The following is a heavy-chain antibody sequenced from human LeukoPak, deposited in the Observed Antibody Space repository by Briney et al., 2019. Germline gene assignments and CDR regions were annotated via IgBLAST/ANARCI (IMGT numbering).Heavy chain of an antibody. V-gene: IGHV3-74*01. J-gene: IGHJ6*03. CDR3: AREPVRMRFMDV. CDR2: INPDDKSA. CDR1: GFTFSKYW. Sequence: GGSLRLSCAASGFTFSKYWLHWLRQAPGKGLVWVSRINPDDKSASYADSVKGRFTIARDDARKTLYLQMNSLRAEDTAVYYCAREPVRMRFMDVWGKGTTVTVSS.